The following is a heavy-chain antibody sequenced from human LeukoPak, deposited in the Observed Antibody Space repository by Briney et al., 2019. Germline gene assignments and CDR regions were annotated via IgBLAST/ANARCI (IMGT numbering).Heavy chain of an antibody. CDR3: AKASSYYYESSGSAYFDY. Sequence: GGSLRLSCAASGFTSGNYAMHWVRQVPGKGLEWVAGISFNSGSTGYADSVKGRFTISRDNAKDSLYLQMNSLRAEDTAFYYCAKASSYYYESSGSAYFDYWGQGTLVTVSS. CDR1: GFTSGNYA. J-gene: IGHJ4*02. D-gene: IGHD3-22*01. CDR2: ISFNSGST. V-gene: IGHV3-9*02.